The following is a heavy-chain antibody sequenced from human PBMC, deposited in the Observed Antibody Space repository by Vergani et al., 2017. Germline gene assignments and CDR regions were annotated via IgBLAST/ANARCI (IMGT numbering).Heavy chain of an antibody. D-gene: IGHD6-13*01. CDR1: GFTFSSYG. Sequence: QVQLVESGGGVVQPGRSLRLSCAASGFTFSSYGMHWVRQAPGKGLEWVAVISYDGSNKYYADSVKGRFTISRDKSKNTLYLEMNSLRAEDTAVYYCAKDGRAAAGLDYWGQGTLVTVSS. V-gene: IGHV3-30*18. CDR3: AKDGRAAAGLDY. J-gene: IGHJ4*02. CDR2: ISYDGSNK.